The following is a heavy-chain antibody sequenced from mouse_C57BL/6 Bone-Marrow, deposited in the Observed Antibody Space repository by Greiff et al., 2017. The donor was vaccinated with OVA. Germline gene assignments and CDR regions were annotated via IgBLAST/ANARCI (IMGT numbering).Heavy chain of an antibody. J-gene: IGHJ4*01. CDR2: IWSGGST. Sequence: VQRVESGPGLVQPSQSLSITCTVSGFSLTSYGVHWVRQSPGKGLEWLGVIWSGGSTDYNAAFISRLSISKDNSKSQVFFKMNSLQADDTAIYYCVRNPLYDYDVYYAMDYWGQGTSVTVSS. CDR3: VRNPLYDYDVYYAMDY. CDR1: GFSLTSYG. V-gene: IGHV2-2*01. D-gene: IGHD2-4*01.